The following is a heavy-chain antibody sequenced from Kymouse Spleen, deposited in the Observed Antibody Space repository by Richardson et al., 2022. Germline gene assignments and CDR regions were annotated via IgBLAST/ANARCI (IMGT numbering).Heavy chain of an antibody. CDR3: ARSITMVRGVIIPSDAFDI. J-gene: IGHJ3*02. V-gene: IGHV4-61*01. CDR2: IYYSGST. CDR1: GGSVSSGSYY. D-gene: IGHD3-10*01. Sequence: QVQLQESGPGLVKPSETLSLTCTVSGGSVSSGSYYWSWIRQPPGKGLEWIGYIYYSGSTNYNPSLKSRVTISVDTSKNQFSLKLSSVTAADTAVYYCARSITMVRGVIIPSDAFDIWGQGTMVTVSS.